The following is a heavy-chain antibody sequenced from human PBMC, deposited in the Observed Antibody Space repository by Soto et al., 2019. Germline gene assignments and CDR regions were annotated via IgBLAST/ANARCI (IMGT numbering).Heavy chain of an antibody. Sequence: VSVKVSCKASGYTFTSYAMHWVRQAPGQRLEWMGWINAGNGNTKYSQKFQGRVTITRDTSASTAYMELSSLRSEDTAVYYCARPDGVDFAFDIWGQGTMVTVSS. CDR1: GYTFTSYA. V-gene: IGHV1-3*01. D-gene: IGHD3-3*01. CDR3: ARPDGVDFAFDI. CDR2: INAGNGNT. J-gene: IGHJ3*02.